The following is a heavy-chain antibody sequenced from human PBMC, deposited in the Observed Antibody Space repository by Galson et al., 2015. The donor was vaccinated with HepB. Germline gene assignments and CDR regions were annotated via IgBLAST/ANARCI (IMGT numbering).Heavy chain of an antibody. J-gene: IGHJ4*02. D-gene: IGHD3-22*01. V-gene: IGHV1-69*01. CDR1: GGTFSSYA. Sequence: VKVSCKASGGTFSSYAISWVRQAPGQGLEWMGGIIPIFGTANYAQKFQGRVTITADESTSTAYMELSSLRSEDTAVYYCASAPRTMIVGICVYWGQGTLVTVSS. CDR2: IIPIFGTA. CDR3: ASAPRTMIVGICVY.